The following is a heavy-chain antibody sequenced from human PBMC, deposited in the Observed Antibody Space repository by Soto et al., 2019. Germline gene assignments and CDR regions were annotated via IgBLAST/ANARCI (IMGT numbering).Heavy chain of an antibody. J-gene: IGHJ4*02. D-gene: IGHD2-15*01. Sequence: SETLSLTCTVSGGSISSYYSSWIRQPPGKGLEWIGYIYYSGSTNYNPSLKSRVTISVDTSKNQFSLKLSSVTAADTAVYYCARGQVVAAQHWGQGTLVTVSS. CDR3: ARGQVVAAQH. CDR2: IYYSGST. CDR1: GGSISSYY. V-gene: IGHV4-59*08.